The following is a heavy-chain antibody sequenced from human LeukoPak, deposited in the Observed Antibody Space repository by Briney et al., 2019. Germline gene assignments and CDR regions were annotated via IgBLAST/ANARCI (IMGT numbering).Heavy chain of an antibody. V-gene: IGHV4-4*07. J-gene: IGHJ5*02. Sequence: PSETLSLTCTVSGGSISSYYWSWIRQPAGKGLEWIGRIYTSGSTNYNHSLKSRVTMSVDTSKNQFSLKLSSVTAADTAVYYCARAKYSSSWYGNWFDPWGQGTLVTVSS. CDR1: GGSISSYY. D-gene: IGHD6-13*01. CDR3: ARAKYSSSWYGNWFDP. CDR2: IYTSGST.